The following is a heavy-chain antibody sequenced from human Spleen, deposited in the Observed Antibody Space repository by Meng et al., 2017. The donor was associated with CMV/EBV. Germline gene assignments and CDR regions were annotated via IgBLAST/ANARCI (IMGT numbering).Heavy chain of an antibody. CDR3: AKSWVGMDV. CDR2: ISTSSSYI. D-gene: IGHD1-26*01. J-gene: IGHJ6*02. Sequence: GESLKISCAASGFTFSAYSMNWVRQAPGKGLEWVSSISTSSSYIYYADSVKGRLTISRDNAKNSLYLQMNSLRPEDTAVYYCAKSWVGMDVWGQGTTVTGSS. V-gene: IGHV3-21*01. CDR1: GFTFSAYS.